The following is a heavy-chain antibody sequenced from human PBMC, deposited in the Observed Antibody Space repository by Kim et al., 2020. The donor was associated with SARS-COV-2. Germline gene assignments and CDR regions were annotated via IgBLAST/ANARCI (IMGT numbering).Heavy chain of an antibody. CDR3: ARDGRSVDYYFDY. CDR2: IDVANTNT. V-gene: IGHV1-3*01. J-gene: IGHJ4*02. CDR1: GYTFTSYC. Sequence: ASVKVSCKASGYTFTSYCLHWVRQAPGQSLEWMGWIDVANTNTHYSENFQGRVTISRDTSATTVYIEPSSLRSEDTAVYYCARDGRSVDYYFDYWGQGTLVTVSS.